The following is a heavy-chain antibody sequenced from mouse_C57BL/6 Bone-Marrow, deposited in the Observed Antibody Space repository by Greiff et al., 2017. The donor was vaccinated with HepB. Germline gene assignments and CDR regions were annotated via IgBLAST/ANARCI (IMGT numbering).Heavy chain of an antibody. CDR3: SREVTRGFAY. V-gene: IGHV1-4*01. CDR2: INPSSGYT. Sequence: QVQLQQSGADLARPGASVKMSCKASGYTFTSYKMHWVKQRPGQGLEWIGYINPSSGYTKYNQKFKDKATVTADKSSSTAYMQLSSLTSEDSAVYYCSREVTRGFAYWGQGTLVTVSA. CDR1: GYTFTSYK. J-gene: IGHJ3*01.